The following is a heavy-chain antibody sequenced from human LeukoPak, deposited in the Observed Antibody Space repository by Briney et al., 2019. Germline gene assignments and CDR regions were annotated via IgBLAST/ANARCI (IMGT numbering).Heavy chain of an antibody. CDR2: IYPGDSDT. J-gene: IGHJ3*01. V-gene: IGHV5-51*01. Sequence: GESLKISCKGSGYSFTNYWIAWVRQMPGKGLEWMGIIYPGDSDTIYSPSFQGQVTISADKSISTAYLQWSSLEASDTAMYYCARSTIVRGILGSGGAFDVWGQGSMVTVAS. D-gene: IGHD3-10*01. CDR3: ARSTIVRGILGSGGAFDV. CDR1: GYSFTNYW.